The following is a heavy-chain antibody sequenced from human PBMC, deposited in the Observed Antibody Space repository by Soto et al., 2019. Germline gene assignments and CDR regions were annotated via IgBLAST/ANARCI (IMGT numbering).Heavy chain of an antibody. CDR1: GDTVSSNSVA. V-gene: IGHV6-1*01. Sequence: HTLSLTCVGSGDTVSSNSVAWNWVRQSPSRGLEWLGRTYYRSRWYSDYAVSVRSRIDINADTSKNQVSLQLNSVTPEDTAVYYCARSEEDSDYYYYGMDVWGQGTTVTVSS. J-gene: IGHJ6*02. CDR3: ARSEEDSDYYYYGMDV. D-gene: IGHD2-15*01. CDR2: TYYRSRWYS.